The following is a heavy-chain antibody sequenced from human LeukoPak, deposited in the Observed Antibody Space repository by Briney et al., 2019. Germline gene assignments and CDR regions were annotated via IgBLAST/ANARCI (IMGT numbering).Heavy chain of an antibody. V-gene: IGHV1-2*02. CDR1: GYRFISNG. CDR2: INPNSGGT. J-gene: IGHJ4*02. D-gene: IGHD4-17*01. Sequence: ASVKVSCKASGYRFISNGISWVRQAPGQGLEWMGWINPNSGGTNYAQKFQGRVTMTRDTSISTAYMELSRLRSDDTAVYYCARDGYGDYADFDYWGQGTLVTVSS. CDR3: ARDGYGDYADFDY.